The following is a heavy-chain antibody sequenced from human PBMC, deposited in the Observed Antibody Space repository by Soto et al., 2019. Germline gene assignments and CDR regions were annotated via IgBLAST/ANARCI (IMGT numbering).Heavy chain of an antibody. V-gene: IGHV3-23*01. D-gene: IGHD3-10*01. Sequence: GGPLRLSCAASGFSFSSYAMSWVRQAPGKGLEWVSAVSGNSDSTYYADSVKGRFTISRDNSKNALYLQVNSLRAEDTAVYYCARVLYGSGSYSDYWGQGTLVTVSS. CDR2: VSGNSDST. CDR3: ARVLYGSGSYSDY. J-gene: IGHJ4*02. CDR1: GFSFSSYA.